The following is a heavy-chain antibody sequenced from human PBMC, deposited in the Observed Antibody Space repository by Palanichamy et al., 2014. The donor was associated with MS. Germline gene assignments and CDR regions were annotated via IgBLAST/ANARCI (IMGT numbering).Heavy chain of an antibody. Sequence: VQLVQSGAEVKKPGASVKVSCKASGYTFTSYGISWVRQAPGQGPEWMGWISAYNGNTNYAQKLQGRVTMTTDTSTSTAYMELRSLRSDDTAVYYCARDPRNDYGDPYDAFDIWDQGTMVTVSS. D-gene: IGHD4-17*01. V-gene: IGHV1-18*01. CDR1: GYTFTSYG. CDR3: ARDPRNDYGDPYDAFDI. CDR2: ISAYNGNT. J-gene: IGHJ3*02.